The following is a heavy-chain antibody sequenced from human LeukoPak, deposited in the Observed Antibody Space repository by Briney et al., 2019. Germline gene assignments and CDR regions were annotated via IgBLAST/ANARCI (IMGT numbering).Heavy chain of an antibody. J-gene: IGHJ4*02. CDR2: IYYRGTS. Sequence: SETLSLTCTVSGGSISGYYWSWIRQPPGQGLEWIGFIYYRGTSKYNPSLMSRVTMSVDTSKNQVSLKLSSVTAADTAVYYCAGHYCSGGNCYYFDHWGQGTLVTVSS. D-gene: IGHD2-15*01. CDR1: GGSISGYY. V-gene: IGHV4-59*08. CDR3: AGHYCSGGNCYYFDH.